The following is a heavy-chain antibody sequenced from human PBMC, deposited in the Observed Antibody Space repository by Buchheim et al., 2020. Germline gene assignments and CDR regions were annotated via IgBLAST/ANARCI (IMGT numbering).Heavy chain of an antibody. D-gene: IGHD2-15*01. J-gene: IGHJ4*02. CDR3: ARDQDGSGYSALDY. CDR2: IYHSGRT. Sequence: QVQLQESGPGLVKPSGTLSLTCAVSGGSISSSNWWSWVRQPPGKGLEWMGEIYHSGRTNYNPSRKSGVTITGDKSKNQFSLKLSSVTAADTAVYYCARDQDGSGYSALDYWGQGTL. V-gene: IGHV4-4*02. CDR1: GGSISSSNW.